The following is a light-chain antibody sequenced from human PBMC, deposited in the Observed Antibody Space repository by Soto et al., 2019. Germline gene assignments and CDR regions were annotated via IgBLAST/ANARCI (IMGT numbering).Light chain of an antibody. V-gene: IGKV1-5*03. Sequence: DIQMTQSPSTLSASVGDRVTITCRASQTINSWLAWYQQQPGKAPKLLIYRASTLQSGVPSRFSGSGSGTEFTLTISSLQPDDFAIYYCQHYNSYPPWTFGQGTKVEIK. J-gene: IGKJ1*01. CDR1: QTINSW. CDR2: RAS. CDR3: QHYNSYPPWT.